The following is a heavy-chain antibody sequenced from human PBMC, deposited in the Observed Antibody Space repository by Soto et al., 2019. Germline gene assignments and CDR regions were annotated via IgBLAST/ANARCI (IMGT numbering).Heavy chain of an antibody. D-gene: IGHD1-1*01. V-gene: IGHV3-23*01. J-gene: IGHJ4*02. CDR2: VSASGLNT. Sequence: EVQLLESGGKLVQPGGSLTLSCAASGFTFSTYAMAWVRQVPGKGLEWVSGVSASGLNTDYADPVKGRFYISRDNSKNTVSQPMNSLRAEDTALYYCAKERPRRTSGYFFEYWGQGTPVSVSS. CDR1: GFTFSTYA. CDR3: AKERPRRTSGYFFEY.